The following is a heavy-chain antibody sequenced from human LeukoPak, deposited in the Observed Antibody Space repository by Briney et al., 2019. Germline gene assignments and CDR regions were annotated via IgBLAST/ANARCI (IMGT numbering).Heavy chain of an antibody. CDR2: ISGGGNT. V-gene: IGHV3-23*01. D-gene: IGHD6-13*01. Sequence: GGSLRLSCAASGFTVYNNGLSWFRQAPGKGLEWVSDISGGGNTYYAESVKGRFTISRDNSKNTLYLQMNSLRAEVTALYYASGHGSSSYWGQGTLVAVSS. CDR3: SGHGSSSY. CDR1: GFTVYNNG. J-gene: IGHJ4*02.